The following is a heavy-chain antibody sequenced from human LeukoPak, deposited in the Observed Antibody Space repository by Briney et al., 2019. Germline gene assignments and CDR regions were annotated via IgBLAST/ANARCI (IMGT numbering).Heavy chain of an antibody. V-gene: IGHV4-59*01. CDR3: ASRSSIWSGYQDTLYYFDS. CDR1: GGSISSYY. D-gene: IGHD3-3*01. J-gene: IGHJ4*02. CDR2: IYYSGST. Sequence: SETLSLTCTVSGGSISSYYWSWIRQPPGKRLEWIGHIYYSGSTNYNPSPKSRVTISVDTSKNQFSLKLSSVTAADTAVYYCASRSSIWSGYQDTLYYFDSWGQGTLVTVSS.